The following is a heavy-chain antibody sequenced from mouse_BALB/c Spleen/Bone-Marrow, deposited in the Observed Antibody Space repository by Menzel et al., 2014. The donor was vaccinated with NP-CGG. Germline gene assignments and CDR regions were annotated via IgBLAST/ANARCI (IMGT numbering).Heavy chain of an antibody. Sequence: EVQLVESGGGLVQPKGSLKLSCAASGFTFNTNAMNWVRRAPGKGLEWVARIRSKSNNYATYYADSVKDRFTISRDDSQTMLYLQMNNLKTEDTAMYYCVRDGGSSFAYWGQGTLVTVST. CDR1: GFTFNTNA. CDR3: VRDGGSSFAY. V-gene: IGHV10S3*01. CDR2: IRSKSNNYAT. D-gene: IGHD1-1*02. J-gene: IGHJ3*01.